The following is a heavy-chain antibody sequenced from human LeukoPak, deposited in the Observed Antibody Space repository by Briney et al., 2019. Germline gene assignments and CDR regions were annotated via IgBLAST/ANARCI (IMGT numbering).Heavy chain of an antibody. CDR1: GFTLSTYA. CDR3: AKAPVTSCRGAYCYPFDS. D-gene: IGHD2-21*01. CDR2: TSSSDAGT. V-gene: IGHV3-23*01. Sequence: GGSLRLSCAASGFTLSTYAVSWVRQTPGKGLEWVAATSSSDAGTYHADSVRGRFTISRDNSKNTLYLQMNSLRAEDAAVYFCAKAPVTSCRGAYCYPFDSWGQGTLVTVSS. J-gene: IGHJ4*02.